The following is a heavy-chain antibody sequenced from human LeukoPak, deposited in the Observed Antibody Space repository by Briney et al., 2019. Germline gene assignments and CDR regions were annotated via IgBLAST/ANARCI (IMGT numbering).Heavy chain of an antibody. CDR2: IYTGGGT. CDR3: ARLSGYRSSWYYFDS. CDR1: GGSIRSYH. J-gene: IGHJ4*02. Sequence: SETLSLTCTVSGGSIRSYHWSWIRQPAGKGLEWIGRIYTGGGTNYNPSLQSRVTMSVDTSKNQFSLKLSSVTAADTAVYYCARLSGYRSSWYYFDSWGQGTLVTVSS. D-gene: IGHD6-13*01. V-gene: IGHV4-4*07.